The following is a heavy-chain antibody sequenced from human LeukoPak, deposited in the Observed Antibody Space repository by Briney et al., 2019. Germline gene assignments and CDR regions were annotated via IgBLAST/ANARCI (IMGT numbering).Heavy chain of an antibody. CDR1: GFTFFIAW. Sequence: GESLRLSCAASGFTFFIAWMCCVRQAPGKGLEWVGRIKSNSNGGTADYAAPVKGRFTMSRDDSAKMLYLDMSSLKTEDTGIYYCTTDWANPQGHWGQGTLVTVSS. CDR3: TTDWANPQGH. V-gene: IGHV3-15*01. J-gene: IGHJ4*02. CDR2: IKSNSNGGTA. D-gene: IGHD3-16*01.